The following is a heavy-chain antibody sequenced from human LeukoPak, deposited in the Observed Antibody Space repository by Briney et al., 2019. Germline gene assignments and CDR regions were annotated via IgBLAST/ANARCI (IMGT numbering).Heavy chain of an antibody. CDR2: IYYSGST. CDR3: ARTSILWWSNLYYFDY. D-gene: IGHD2-21*01. Sequence: SETLSLTCTVSGGSISSSSYYWGWIRQPPGKGLEWIGSIYYSGSTYYNPSLKSRVTISVDTSKNQFSLKLSSVTAADTAVYYCARTSILWWSNLYYFDYWGQGTLVTVSS. J-gene: IGHJ4*02. CDR1: GGSISSSSYY. V-gene: IGHV4-39*07.